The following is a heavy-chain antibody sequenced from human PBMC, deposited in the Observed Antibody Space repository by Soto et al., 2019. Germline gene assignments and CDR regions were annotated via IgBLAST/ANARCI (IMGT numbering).Heavy chain of an antibody. CDR3: TTGHSSGRY. CDR2: IRRETDGGIT. Sequence: EVQLVESGGGLVKPGGSLRVSCAASGFSFSNAWMSWVRQTPGKGLEWVARIRRETDGGITDYVAPVRGRFTISRDDSKNMLYLQMNSLKTEDTGVYYCTTGHSSGRYWGQGTLVTVSS. CDR1: GFSFSNAW. V-gene: IGHV3-15*01. D-gene: IGHD6-19*01. J-gene: IGHJ4*02.